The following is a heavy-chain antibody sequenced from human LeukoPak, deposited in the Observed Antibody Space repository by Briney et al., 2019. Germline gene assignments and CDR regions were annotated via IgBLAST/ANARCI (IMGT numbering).Heavy chain of an antibody. CDR2: ISAYNGNT. D-gene: IGHD1-1*01. V-gene: IGHV1-18*01. J-gene: IGHJ5*02. CDR3: ARVASHWPAWFDP. Sequence: GASVKVSCKAPGYTFTSYGISLVRQAPGQGLEWMGWISAYNGNTNYAQKLQGRVTMTTDTSTSTAYMELRSLRSDDTAVYYCARVASHWPAWFDPWGQGTLVTVSS. CDR1: GYTFTSYG.